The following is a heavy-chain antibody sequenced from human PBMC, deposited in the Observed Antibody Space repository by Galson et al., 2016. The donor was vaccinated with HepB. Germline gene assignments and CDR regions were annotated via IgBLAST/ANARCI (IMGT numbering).Heavy chain of an antibody. V-gene: IGHV5-51*01. CDR1: GYTLTSYW. D-gene: IGHD3-10*01. J-gene: IGHJ4*02. CDR3: SSGNRGLWWGELNY. Sequence: QSGAEVKKPGESLKISCQGSGYTLTSYWIGWVRQMPGKGLEWMGIIYPGDSDTRYGPAFQGQVTISADKSTRTDYLQWTSLKASDTAMYYCSSGNRGLWWGELNYWGQGTLVTVSS. CDR2: IYPGDSDT.